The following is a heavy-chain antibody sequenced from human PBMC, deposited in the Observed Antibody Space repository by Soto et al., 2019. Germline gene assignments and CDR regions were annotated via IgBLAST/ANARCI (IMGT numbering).Heavy chain of an antibody. D-gene: IGHD6-19*01. CDR1: GFTFSSYS. CDR2: ISSSSSSI. V-gene: IGHV3-48*01. J-gene: IGHJ4*02. Sequence: GGSLRLSCGASGFTFSSYSMNWVRQAPGKGLEWVSYISSSSSSIYYANSVKGRFTVSRDNAKNSLYLQMNSLRAEDTAVYYCARDLAVAGFDYWGQGALVTVSS. CDR3: ARDLAVAGFDY.